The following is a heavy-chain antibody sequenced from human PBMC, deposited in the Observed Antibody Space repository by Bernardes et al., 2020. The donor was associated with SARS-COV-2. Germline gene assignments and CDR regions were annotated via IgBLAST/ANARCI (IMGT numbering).Heavy chain of an antibody. V-gene: IGHV3-7*01. CDR1: GFTFSNYA. D-gene: IGHD2-21*01. J-gene: IGHJ4*02. Sequence: GGSLRLSCAASGFTFSNYAMSWVRQAPGKGLEWVANIKGDASDKYYVDSVKGRFTISRDNAKSSLYLQMNSLRAEDTAVYFCARDGDGYFDYWSQGILVTVSS. CDR2: IKGDASDK. CDR3: ARDGDGYFDY.